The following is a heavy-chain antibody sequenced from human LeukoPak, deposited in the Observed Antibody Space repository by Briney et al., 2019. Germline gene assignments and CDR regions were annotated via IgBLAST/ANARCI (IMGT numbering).Heavy chain of an antibody. CDR2: ISTNGDST. J-gene: IGHJ4*02. CDR1: GFTFSTYA. D-gene: IGHD3-10*01. Sequence: PGGSLRLSCAASGFTFSTYAMHWVRQAPGKGLEYVSAISTNGDSTYYADSVKGRFTISRDNSKNTLFLQMGSLRADDMAVYYCAREDGGYWGQGTLVTVSS. V-gene: IGHV3-64*02. CDR3: AREDGGY.